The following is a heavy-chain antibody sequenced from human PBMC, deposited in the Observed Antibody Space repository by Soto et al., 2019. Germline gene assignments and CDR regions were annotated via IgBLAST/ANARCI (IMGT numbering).Heavy chain of an antibody. V-gene: IGHV1-69*12. J-gene: IGHJ4*02. CDR3: ARNAKVSYWSETMYKFLY. D-gene: IGHD2-21*01. Sequence: QVQLVQSGAEVKKPGSSVKVSCKISAGAFSNYAFSWVRQAPGQGLEWIGGIVPISGTKNYAQTFQGRVTLSAEESTSTSYMELSSLRFEDTAVYYCARNAKVSYWSETMYKFLYWVRGILVTGSS. CDR1: AGAFSNYA. CDR2: IVPISGTK.